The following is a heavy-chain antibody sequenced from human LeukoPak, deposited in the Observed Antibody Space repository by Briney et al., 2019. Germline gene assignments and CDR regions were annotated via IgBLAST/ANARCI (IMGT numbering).Heavy chain of an antibody. CDR3: ARGPRRAAAAPEY. J-gene: IGHJ4*02. V-gene: IGHV4-34*01. D-gene: IGHD6-13*01. Sequence: ASETLSLTCAVYSGSFRGYYWSWIRQPPGKGLEWIGEINHSGSTNYNPSLKSRVTISVDTSKNQFSLKLSYVTAADTAVYYCARGPRRAAAAPEYWGQGTLVTVSS. CDR1: SGSFRGYY. CDR2: INHSGST.